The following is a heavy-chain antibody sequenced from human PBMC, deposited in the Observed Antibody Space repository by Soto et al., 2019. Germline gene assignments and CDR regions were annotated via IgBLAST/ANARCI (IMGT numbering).Heavy chain of an antibody. CDR2: ISYDGSNK. CDR3: ASIAVAGTPAGYYYYYGMDV. J-gene: IGHJ6*02. D-gene: IGHD6-19*01. Sequence: GGSLRLSCAASGSTFSSYAMHWVRQAPGKGLEWVAVISYDGSNKYYADSVKGRFTISRDNSKNTLYLQMNSLRAEDTAVYYCASIAVAGTPAGYYYYYGMDVWGQGTTVTVSS. V-gene: IGHV3-30-3*01. CDR1: GSTFSSYA.